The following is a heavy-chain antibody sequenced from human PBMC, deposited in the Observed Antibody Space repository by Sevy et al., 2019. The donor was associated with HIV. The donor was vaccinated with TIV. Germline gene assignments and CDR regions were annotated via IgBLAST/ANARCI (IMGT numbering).Heavy chain of an antibody. CDR2: INEDGTTK. CDR3: ARAIGAATSY. V-gene: IGHV3-7*03. D-gene: IGHD2-15*01. J-gene: IGHJ4*02. CDR1: GFIFSGYW. Sequence: GGSLRLSCAGSGFIFSGYWMHWVRQAPGKGLEWVANINEDGTTKYYLDSVKGRFTISRDNAKNSVFLQMNSLRVDETAVYYCARAIGAATSYWGQGTLVTVSS.